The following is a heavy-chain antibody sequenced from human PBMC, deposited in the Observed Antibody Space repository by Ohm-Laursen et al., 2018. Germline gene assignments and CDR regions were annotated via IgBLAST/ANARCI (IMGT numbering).Heavy chain of an antibody. Sequence: GTLSLTCIVSGGSISSSSYYWGWIRQPPGKGLEWIGGMYYSGKTSYNPSLKSRVTIAVDTSKNKFSLKLSSVTAADTSVYYCATSNNWYYFDYWGQGTLVTVSS. CDR1: GGSISSSSYY. J-gene: IGHJ4*02. V-gene: IGHV4-39*01. D-gene: IGHD6-13*01. CDR2: MYYSGKT. CDR3: ATSNNWYYFDY.